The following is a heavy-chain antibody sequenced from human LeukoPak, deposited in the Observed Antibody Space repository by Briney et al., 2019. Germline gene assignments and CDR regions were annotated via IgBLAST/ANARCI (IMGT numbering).Heavy chain of an antibody. J-gene: IGHJ4*02. D-gene: IGHD5-24*01. V-gene: IGHV3-33*01. Sequence: GGSLGLTCVASGFTFSSHGMHWVRQAPGKGLEWVAVIWYDGSHRYYPDSVKGRFTIYRDNSKNTLFLQMDSLRVDDTAVYYCVRDNAAADGALDYWGQGSLVTVSS. CDR3: VRDNAAADGALDY. CDR2: IWYDGSHR. CDR1: GFTFSSHG.